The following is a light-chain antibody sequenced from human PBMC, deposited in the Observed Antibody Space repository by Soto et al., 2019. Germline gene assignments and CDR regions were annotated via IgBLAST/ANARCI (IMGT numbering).Light chain of an antibody. V-gene: IGLV1-40*01. CDR1: SSNIGAGYD. CDR3: QAYDSSLSGGV. J-gene: IGLJ7*01. Sequence: QSVLTQPPSVSGAPGQRVTISCSGSSSNIGAGYDVYWYQQLPGTAPKLLIYGNSNRPSGVPDRFSGSKSGTSASLAITGLRSEDEADYYCQAYDSSLSGGVFGGGTQLTVL. CDR2: GNS.